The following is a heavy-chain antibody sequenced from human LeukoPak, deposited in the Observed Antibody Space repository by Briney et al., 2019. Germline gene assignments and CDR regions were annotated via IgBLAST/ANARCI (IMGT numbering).Heavy chain of an antibody. D-gene: IGHD3-22*01. V-gene: IGHV4-39*02. CDR2: IYNTGST. Sequence: LETLSLTCTISGGVISSSSYYCGWIRQPPGEGLGWGGAIYNTGSTYYNASLKSRASISIDTSNNHFSLKLSSVTAADTALYYCARRRYYESTGYLDWGQGTLVTVSS. CDR3: ARRRYYESTGYLD. J-gene: IGHJ1*01. CDR1: GGVISSSSYY.